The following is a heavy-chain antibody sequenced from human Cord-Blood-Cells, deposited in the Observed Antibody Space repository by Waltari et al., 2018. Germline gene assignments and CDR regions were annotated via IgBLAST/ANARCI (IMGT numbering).Heavy chain of an antibody. CDR3: ARDGWDSGSYPLFDY. Sequence: QVQLVQSGAEVKKPGSSVKVSCKASGGTFSSYAISWVRQAPGQGLEWMGGMIPIFGTANYAQKVQGRVTITADESTGTAYMELSSLRSEDTAVYYCARDGWDSGSYPLFDYWGQGTLVTVSS. D-gene: IGHD1-26*01. V-gene: IGHV1-69*01. CDR1: GGTFSSYA. J-gene: IGHJ4*02. CDR2: MIPIFGTA.